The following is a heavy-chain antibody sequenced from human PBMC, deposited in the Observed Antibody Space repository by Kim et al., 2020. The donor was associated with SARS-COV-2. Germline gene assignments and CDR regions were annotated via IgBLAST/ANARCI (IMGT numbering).Heavy chain of an antibody. V-gene: IGHV6-1*01. D-gene: IGHD3-22*01. CDR3: ARSGYYSTSFDS. Sequence: DSELSVKSRITINPTTAKNQFSLQLDSVTPEDTAVYYCARSGYYSTSFDSWGQGTLVTVSS. J-gene: IGHJ4*02.